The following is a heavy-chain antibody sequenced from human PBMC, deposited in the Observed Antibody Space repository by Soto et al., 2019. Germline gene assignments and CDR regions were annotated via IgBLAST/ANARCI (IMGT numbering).Heavy chain of an antibody. V-gene: IGHV5-51*01. CDR1: GYSFTSYW. CDR3: ARPLEYSSSEDAFDI. D-gene: IGHD6-6*01. Sequence: GESLKISCKGSGYSFTSYWIGWVRQMPGKGLEWMGIIYPGDSDTRYSPSFQGQVTISADKSISTAYLQWSSLKASDAAMYCCARPLEYSSSEDAFDIWGQGTMVTVSS. CDR2: IYPGDSDT. J-gene: IGHJ3*02.